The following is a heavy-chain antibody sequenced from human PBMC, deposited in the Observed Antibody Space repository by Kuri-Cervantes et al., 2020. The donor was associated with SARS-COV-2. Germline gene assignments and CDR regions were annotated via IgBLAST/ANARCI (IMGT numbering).Heavy chain of an antibody. CDR3: ARAIALWFGNDY. Sequence: GESLKISCAASGFTFSSYWMSWVRQAPGKGLEWVANVKQDGSEEYYVDSVKGRFPISRDNAKNSLYLQMNSLSAEDTAVYYCARAIALWFGNDYWGQGTLVAVSS. D-gene: IGHD3-10*01. CDR2: VKQDGSEE. J-gene: IGHJ4*02. CDR1: GFTFSSYW. V-gene: IGHV3-7*05.